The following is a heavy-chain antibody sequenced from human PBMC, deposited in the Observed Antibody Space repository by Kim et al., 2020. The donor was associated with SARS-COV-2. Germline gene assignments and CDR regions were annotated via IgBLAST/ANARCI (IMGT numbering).Heavy chain of an antibody. CDR2: IPSACHYT. V-gene: IGHV3-23*01. CDR3: AKDGHDTDYYYYMDV. Sequence: GGSLRLFCEASGFTFSRHAMTWVRQAPGKGLEWVSTIPSACHYTLYADSVKGRFTISRDNSQNMLYLQMNSLRAEDTAVYYCAKDGHDTDYYYYMDVWG. J-gene: IGHJ6*03. CDR1: GFTFSRHA. D-gene: IGHD1-1*01.